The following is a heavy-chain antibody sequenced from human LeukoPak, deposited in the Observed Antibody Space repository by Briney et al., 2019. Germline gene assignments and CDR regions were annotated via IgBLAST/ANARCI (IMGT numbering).Heavy chain of an antibody. J-gene: IGHJ3*02. CDR3: AXXXXSSSWYGDDAFDI. Sequence: PSETLSLTCTVSGGSISSYYWSWIRQPPGKGLEWIGYIYYSGSTNYNPSLKSRVTISVDTSKNQFSLKLSSVTAADTAVYYCAXXXXSSSWYGDDAFDIWGQGTMVTVSS. CDR1: GGSISSYY. D-gene: IGHD6-13*01. CDR2: IYYSGST. V-gene: IGHV4-59*01.